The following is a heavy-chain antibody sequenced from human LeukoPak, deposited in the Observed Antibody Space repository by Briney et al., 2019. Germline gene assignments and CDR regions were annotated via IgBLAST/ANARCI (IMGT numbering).Heavy chain of an antibody. V-gene: IGHV4-34*01. CDR1: GGSSSVYY. CDR3: ARVTMTAVTYYFDY. D-gene: IGHD4-17*01. J-gene: IGHJ4*02. Sequence: SETLSLTCAVYGGSSSVYYWSCIRQPPGKGLEWIGEINHSGSTNYNPSLKSRVTISVDTSKNQFSLKLSSVTAADTAVYYCARVTMTAVTYYFDYWAREPWSPSPQ. CDR2: INHSGST.